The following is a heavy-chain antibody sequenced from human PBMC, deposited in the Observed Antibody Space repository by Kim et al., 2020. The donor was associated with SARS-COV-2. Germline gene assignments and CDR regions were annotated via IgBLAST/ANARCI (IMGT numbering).Heavy chain of an antibody. D-gene: IGHD3-22*01. Sequence: ASVKVSCKASGYTFTGYYMHWVRQAPGQGLEWMGRINPNSGGTNYAQKFQGRVTMTRDTSISTAYMELSRLRSDDTAVYYCARSYLRIVVNSVAFDIWGQGTMVTVSS. CDR2: INPNSGGT. J-gene: IGHJ3*02. CDR1: GYTFTGYY. CDR3: ARSYLRIVVNSVAFDI. V-gene: IGHV1-2*06.